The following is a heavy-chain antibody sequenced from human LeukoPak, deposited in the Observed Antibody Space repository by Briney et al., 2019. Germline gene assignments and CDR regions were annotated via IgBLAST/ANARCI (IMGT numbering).Heavy chain of an antibody. Sequence: ASVKVSCKASGGTFSSYAISRVRQAPGQGLEWMGRIIPILGIANYAQKFQGRVTITADKSTSTAYMELSSLRSEDTAVYYCARDPRGFSSSWYYFDYWGQGTLVTVSS. V-gene: IGHV1-69*04. J-gene: IGHJ4*02. CDR2: IIPILGIA. CDR1: GGTFSSYA. CDR3: ARDPRGFSSSWYYFDY. D-gene: IGHD6-13*01.